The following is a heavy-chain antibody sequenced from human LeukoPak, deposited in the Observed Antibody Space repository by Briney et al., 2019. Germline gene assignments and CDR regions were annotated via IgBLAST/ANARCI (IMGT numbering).Heavy chain of an antibody. CDR1: GGSISSYY. V-gene: IGHV4-4*07. Sequence: SETLSLTCTVSGGSISSYYWSWIRQPAGKGLEWIGRIYTSGSTNYNPSLKSRVTMSVDTSKNQFSLKLSSVTAADTAVYYCARGPFIAAAGTEFNYFDYRGQGTLVTVSS. J-gene: IGHJ4*02. CDR3: ARGPFIAAAGTEFNYFDY. CDR2: IYTSGST. D-gene: IGHD6-13*01.